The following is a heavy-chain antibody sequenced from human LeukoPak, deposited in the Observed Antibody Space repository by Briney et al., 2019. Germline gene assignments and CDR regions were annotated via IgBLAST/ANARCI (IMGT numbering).Heavy chain of an antibody. J-gene: IGHJ3*02. D-gene: IGHD1-20*01. CDR1: GYSFNTYW. Sequence: GESLEISCKGSGYSFNTYWIAWVRQMPGKGQECMGIIYPDDSDTRYSPSFQGQVTISADKSISTAYLQWSSLKASDTAMYYCARPRITGTWRGAFDIWGQGTMVTVSS. CDR3: ARPRITGTWRGAFDI. V-gene: IGHV5-51*01. CDR2: IYPDDSDT.